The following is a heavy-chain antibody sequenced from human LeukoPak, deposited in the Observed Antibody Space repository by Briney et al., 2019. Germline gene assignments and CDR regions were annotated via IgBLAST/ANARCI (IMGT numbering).Heavy chain of an antibody. Sequence: ASVKVSCKASGYTFTSYYMHWVRQAPGQGLEWMGIINPSGCSTSYAQKFQGRVTMTRDTSTSTVYMELSSLRSEDTAVYYCATGRRTTGLDYWGQGTLVTVSS. D-gene: IGHD2-8*02. CDR2: INPSGCST. V-gene: IGHV1-46*01. J-gene: IGHJ4*02. CDR1: GYTFTSYY. CDR3: ATGRRTTGLDY.